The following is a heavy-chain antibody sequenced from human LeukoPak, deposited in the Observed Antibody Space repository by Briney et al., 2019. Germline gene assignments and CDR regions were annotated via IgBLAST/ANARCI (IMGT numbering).Heavy chain of an antibody. CDR2: IYYSGST. V-gene: IGHV4-39*01. Sequence: PSETLSLTCTVSGGSISSSSYYWGWIPQPPGKGLEWIGSIYYSGSTYYNPSLKSRVTISVDTSKNQFSLKLSSVTAADTAVYYCASPRGDFWSGYYPMDVWGKGTTVTVSS. CDR1: GGSISSSSYY. D-gene: IGHD3-3*01. J-gene: IGHJ6*03. CDR3: ASPRGDFWSGYYPMDV.